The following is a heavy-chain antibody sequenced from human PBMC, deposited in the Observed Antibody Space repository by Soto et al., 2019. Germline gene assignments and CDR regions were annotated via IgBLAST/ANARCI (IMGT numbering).Heavy chain of an antibody. Sequence: PSETLSLTCGVYGGSFSGYYWSWIRQPPGKGLEWIGEVNHSGSTNYNPSLKSRVTISVDTSKNQFSLKLSSVTAADTAVYYCARDSPKAWLAGTYGMDVWGQGTTVTVSS. CDR1: GGSFSGYY. CDR2: VNHSGST. D-gene: IGHD6-19*01. CDR3: ARDSPKAWLAGTYGMDV. V-gene: IGHV4-34*01. J-gene: IGHJ6*02.